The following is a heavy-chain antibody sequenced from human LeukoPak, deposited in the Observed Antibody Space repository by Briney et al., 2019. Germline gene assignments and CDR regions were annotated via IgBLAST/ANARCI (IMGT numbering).Heavy chain of an antibody. V-gene: IGHV4-59*01. J-gene: IGHJ4*02. Sequence: SETLSLTCTVSGGSISSYYWSWIRQPPGKGLEWIGYIYYSGSTNYNPSLKGRVTISVDTSKNQFSLKLSSVTAADTAVYYCARGRDGYNFDLDYWGQGTLVTVSS. CDR1: GGSISSYY. CDR3: ARGRDGYNFDLDY. CDR2: IYYSGST. D-gene: IGHD5-24*01.